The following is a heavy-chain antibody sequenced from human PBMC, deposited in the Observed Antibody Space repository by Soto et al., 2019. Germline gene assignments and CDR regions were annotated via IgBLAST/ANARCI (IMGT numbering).Heavy chain of an antibody. V-gene: IGHV1-8*01. CDR2: MSPFSGNT. Sequence: QVQLVQSGAEVKKPGASVKVSCKASGYIFTSHDINWVRHVPGQGFEWMGWMSPFSGNTGSAQKFQGRVSLTRNTSRTTSCMKLSSLTSDDTAVYYCARGLCTGGTCYGLTVDFWGQGTTVTVSS. CDR1: GYIFTSHD. J-gene: IGHJ3*01. CDR3: ARGLCTGGTCYGLTVDF. D-gene: IGHD2-15*01.